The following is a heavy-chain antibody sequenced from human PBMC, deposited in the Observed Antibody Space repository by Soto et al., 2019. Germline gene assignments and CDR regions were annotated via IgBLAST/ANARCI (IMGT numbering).Heavy chain of an antibody. V-gene: IGHV4-59*01. CDR2: IYFRGTT. Sequence: SSETLSLTCTVSGGSISSYYWGWIRQPPGKGLEWIGYIYFRGTTNYNPSLKSRVTMSADTSKNQFSLKLNSVTAADTAVYYCARMTYYDTSGYPFDYWG. D-gene: IGHD3-22*01. J-gene: IGHJ4*01. CDR1: GGSISSYY. CDR3: ARMTYYDTSGYPFDY.